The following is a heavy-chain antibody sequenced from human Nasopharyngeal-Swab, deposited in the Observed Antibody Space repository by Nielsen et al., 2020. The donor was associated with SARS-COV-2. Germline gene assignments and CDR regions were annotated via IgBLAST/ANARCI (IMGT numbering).Heavy chain of an antibody. V-gene: IGHV1-69*04. J-gene: IGHJ6*02. Sequence: SVKVSCKASGGTFSSYAISWVRQAPGQGLEWMGRIIPILGIANYAQKFQGRVTITADKSTSTAYMELSSLRSEDTAVYYCARSITMVRGSPPDYYGMDVWGQGTTVTVSS. D-gene: IGHD3-10*01. CDR2: IIPILGIA. CDR1: GGTFSSYA. CDR3: ARSITMVRGSPPDYYGMDV.